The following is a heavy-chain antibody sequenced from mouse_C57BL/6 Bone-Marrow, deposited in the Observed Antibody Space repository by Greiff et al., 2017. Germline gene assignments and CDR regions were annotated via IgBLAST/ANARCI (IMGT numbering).Heavy chain of an antibody. CDR2: IDPENGDT. V-gene: IGHV14-4*01. Sequence: EVKLMESGAELVRPGASVKLSCTASGFNIKDDYMHWVKQRPEQGLEWIGWIDPENGDTEYASKFQGKATITADTSSNTAYLQLSSLTSEDTAVYYCTTFDYDEYFDYWGQGTTRTVSS. CDR1: GFNIKDDY. J-gene: IGHJ2*01. CDR3: TTFDYDEYFDY. D-gene: IGHD2-4*01.